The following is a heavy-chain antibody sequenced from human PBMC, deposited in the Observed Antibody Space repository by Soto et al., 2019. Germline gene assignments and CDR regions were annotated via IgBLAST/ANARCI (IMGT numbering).Heavy chain of an antibody. CDR1: GFTSSNAW. V-gene: IGHV3-15*01. D-gene: IGHD3-3*01. J-gene: IGHJ4*02. Sequence: EVQLVESGGGLVKPGGPFRLSFAPPGFTSSNAWLSWVPQAPGKGLEWVGRIKSKTDGGTTDYAAPVKGRFTISRDDSKNTLYLQMNSLKTEDTAVYYCTTSDLPSRYYFDYWGQGTLVTVSS. CDR3: TTSDLPSRYYFDY. CDR2: IKSKTDGGTT.